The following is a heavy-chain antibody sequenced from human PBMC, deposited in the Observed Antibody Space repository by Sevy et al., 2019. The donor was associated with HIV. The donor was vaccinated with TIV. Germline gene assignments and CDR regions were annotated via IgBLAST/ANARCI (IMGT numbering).Heavy chain of an antibody. CDR3: ATNSRYFSGSNLYWAEGLFDP. CDR1: GNTLTELS. J-gene: IGHJ5*02. Sequence: ASVKVSCKVSGNTLTELSMHWVCQSPGKGLEWMGSFDPKHGERIYAQKFQGRISMTEDTSTDTAYMELSSLRSEDTVVYYCATNSRYFSGSNLYWAEGLFDPWGQGTLVTVSS. CDR2: FDPKHGER. V-gene: IGHV1-24*01. D-gene: IGHD2-15*01.